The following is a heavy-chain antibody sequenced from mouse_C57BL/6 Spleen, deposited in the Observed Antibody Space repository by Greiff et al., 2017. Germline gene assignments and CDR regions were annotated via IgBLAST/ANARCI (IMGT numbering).Heavy chain of an antibody. CDR1: GFTFNTYA. V-gene: IGHV10-3*01. Sequence: EVKLVESGGGLVQPKGSLKLSCAASGFTFNTYAMHWVRQAPGKGLEWVARIRSKSSNYATYYADSVKDRFTISRDDSQSMLDLQMNNLKTEDTAMYYCVREGVYYGTHYFDYWGQGTTLTVSS. CDR2: IRSKSSNYAT. CDR3: VREGVYYGTHYFDY. J-gene: IGHJ2*01. D-gene: IGHD2-1*01.